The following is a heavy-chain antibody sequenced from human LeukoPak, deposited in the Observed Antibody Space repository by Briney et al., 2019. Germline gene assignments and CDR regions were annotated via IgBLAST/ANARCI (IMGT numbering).Heavy chain of an antibody. Sequence: GRSLRLSCAASGFTFSSYGMHWVRQAPGKGLEWVAVIWYDGSNKYYADSVKGRFTISRDNSKNTLYLQMNSLRAEDTAVYYCAKSPGRYSSGWYYFDHWGQGTLVTVSS. J-gene: IGHJ4*02. D-gene: IGHD6-19*01. CDR1: GFTFSSYG. CDR3: AKSPGRYSSGWYYFDH. CDR2: IWYDGSNK. V-gene: IGHV3-33*06.